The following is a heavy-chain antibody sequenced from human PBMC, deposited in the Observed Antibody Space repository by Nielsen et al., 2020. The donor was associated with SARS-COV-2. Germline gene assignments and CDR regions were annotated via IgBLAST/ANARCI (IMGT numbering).Heavy chain of an antibody. CDR2: VYYTGST. D-gene: IGHD4-11*01. CDR3: ARVRDYQRGDWYFDL. CDR1: GDSISTSSIY. J-gene: IGHJ2*01. Sequence: SETLSLTCTVSGDSISTSSIYWGWIRQPPGKGLEWIGSVYYTGSTYINPSLKSRVTISVDTPNKQVTLQLSSVTAADTAVYYCARVRDYQRGDWYFDLWGRGTLATVSS. V-gene: IGHV4-39*06.